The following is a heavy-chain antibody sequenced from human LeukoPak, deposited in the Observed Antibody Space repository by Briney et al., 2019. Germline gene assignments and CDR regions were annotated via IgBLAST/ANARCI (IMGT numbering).Heavy chain of an antibody. J-gene: IGHJ3*02. CDR1: GFTFSSYN. Sequence: GGSLRLSCAASGFTFSSYNMNWVRQAPGKGLEWVSIIYSGGSTYYADSVKGRFTISRHNSKNTLYLQMNSLRAEDTAVYYCAREVGGSAFDIWGQGTMVTVSS. D-gene: IGHD3-16*01. V-gene: IGHV3-53*04. CDR3: AREVGGSAFDI. CDR2: IYSGGST.